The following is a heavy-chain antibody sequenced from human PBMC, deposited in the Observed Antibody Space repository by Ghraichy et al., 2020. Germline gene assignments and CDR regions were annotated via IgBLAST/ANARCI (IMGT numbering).Heavy chain of an antibody. J-gene: IGHJ6*03. Sequence: GGSLRLSCAASGFTFSSYAMSWVRQAPGKGLEWVSAISGSGGSTYYADSVKGRFTISRDNSKNTLYLQMNSLRAEDTAVYYCAKDSAGVSRDYVGYYYYMDVWGKGTTVTVSS. CDR1: GFTFSSYA. CDR3: AKDSAGVSRDYVGYYYYMDV. V-gene: IGHV3-23*01. CDR2: ISGSGGST. D-gene: IGHD4-17*01.